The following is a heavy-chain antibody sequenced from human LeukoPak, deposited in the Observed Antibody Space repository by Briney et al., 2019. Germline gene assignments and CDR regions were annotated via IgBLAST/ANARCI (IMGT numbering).Heavy chain of an antibody. V-gene: IGHV1-24*01. CDR2: FDPEDGET. CDR1: GYTLTELS. CDR3: ATVSGYSYGSLDYYYYYGMDV. J-gene: IGHJ6*02. Sequence: GASVKVSCKVSGYTLTELSMHWVRQAPGKGLEWMGGFDPEDGETIYAQKFQGRVTMTEDTSTDTAYMELSSLRSEDTAVYYCATVSGYSYGSLDYYYYYGMDVWGQGTTVTVSS. D-gene: IGHD5-18*01.